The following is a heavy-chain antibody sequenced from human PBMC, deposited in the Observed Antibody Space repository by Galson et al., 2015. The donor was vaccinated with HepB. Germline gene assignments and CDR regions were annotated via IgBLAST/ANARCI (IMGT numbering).Heavy chain of an antibody. D-gene: IGHD4/OR15-4a*01. CDR2: ISYDGSNK. CDR1: GFTFSSYA. J-gene: IGHJ4*02. Sequence: SLRLSCAASGFTFSSYAMHWVRQAPGKGLEWVAVISYDGSNKYYADSVKGRFTISRDNSKNTLYLQMNSLRAEDTAVYYCARDRRGANGDYFDYWGQGTLVTVSS. V-gene: IGHV3-30-3*01. CDR3: ARDRRGANGDYFDY.